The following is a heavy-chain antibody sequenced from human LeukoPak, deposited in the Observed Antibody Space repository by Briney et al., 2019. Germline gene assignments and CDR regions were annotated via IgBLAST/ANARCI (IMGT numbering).Heavy chain of an antibody. Sequence: GGSLRLSCAASGFTFSDYYMSWIRQAPGKGLEWVSYITSSGSTTYYADSVKGRFTISRDNAKNSLYLQMNSLRAEDTAVYYCARALRFLEWLPDHDAFDIWGQGTMVTVSS. CDR2: ITSSGSTT. J-gene: IGHJ3*02. CDR3: ARALRFLEWLPDHDAFDI. V-gene: IGHV3-11*01. CDR1: GFTFSDYY. D-gene: IGHD3-3*01.